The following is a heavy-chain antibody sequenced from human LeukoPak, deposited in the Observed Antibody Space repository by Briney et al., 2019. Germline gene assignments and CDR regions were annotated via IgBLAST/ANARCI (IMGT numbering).Heavy chain of an antibody. D-gene: IGHD5-12*01. V-gene: IGHV3-7*01. CDR1: GFTFSSSW. Sequence: GGSLRLSCAASGFTFSSSWMSWVRQAPGKGLEWVANIKPDGSEKFHVDSVKGRFTISRDNSKSSLSLQMNSLRAEDTAVYYCASGYDYHFDYWGQGTLVTVSS. CDR2: IKPDGSEK. CDR3: ASGYDYHFDY. J-gene: IGHJ4*02.